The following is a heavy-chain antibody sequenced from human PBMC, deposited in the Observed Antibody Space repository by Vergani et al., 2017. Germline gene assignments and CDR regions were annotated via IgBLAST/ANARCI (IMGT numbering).Heavy chain of an antibody. CDR2: IWYDGSNK. J-gene: IGHJ4*02. CDR3: ARVLGDYELGY. Sequence: QVQLVESGGGVVQPGRSLRLSCAASGFTFSSYGMHWVRQAPGKGLEWVAVIWYDGSNKYYADSVKGRFTISRDNSKNTLYLQMNSLRAEDTAVYYCARVLGDYELGYWGQGTLVTVSS. V-gene: IGHV3-33*01. D-gene: IGHD4-17*01. CDR1: GFTFSSYG.